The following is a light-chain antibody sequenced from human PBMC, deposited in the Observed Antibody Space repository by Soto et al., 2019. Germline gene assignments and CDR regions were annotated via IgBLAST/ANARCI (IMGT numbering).Light chain of an antibody. CDR2: AAS. J-gene: IGKJ5*01. V-gene: IGKV1-39*01. CDR1: PSISSY. Sequence: DIQMTQSPSSLSASVGDRVTITCRASPSISSYLNWYQQKPGKAPKLLIYAASSLQGGVPSSLSGSGSGTDFTPTISSLQPEDFATYYCQQSYRTPPITFGQGTRLEIK. CDR3: QQSYRTPPIT.